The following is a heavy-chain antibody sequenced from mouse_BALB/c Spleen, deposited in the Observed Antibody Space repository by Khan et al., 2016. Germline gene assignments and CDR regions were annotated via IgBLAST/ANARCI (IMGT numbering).Heavy chain of an antibody. D-gene: IGHD1-1*01. V-gene: IGHV2-9*02. CDR1: GFSLNSNG. J-gene: IGHJ3*02. CDR2: IWAGGST. Sequence: QVQLKESGPGLVAPSESLSITCTVTGFSLNSNGVHWVRQPPGKGLEWLGVIWAGGSTNYNPALMSRLSISKDNSKSHVFLKMNSLQTDDTAMYYCARDQPYYGSSPLGNWGQGTLVTVSA. CDR3: ARDQPYYGSSPLGN.